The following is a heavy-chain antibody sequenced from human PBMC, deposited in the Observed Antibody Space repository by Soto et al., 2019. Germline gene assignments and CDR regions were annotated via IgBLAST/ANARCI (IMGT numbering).Heavy chain of an antibody. J-gene: IGHJ4*02. V-gene: IGHV1-69*14. CDR3: ARTGNSEFDY. CDR1: GGTFSNYA. D-gene: IGHD1-7*01. CDR2: ITPLVTTA. Sequence: QVQLVQSGAEVKKPGSSVKVSCKASGGTFSNYAINWVRQAPGQGLEWMGGITPLVTTANYAQNYRGRVTITADKSTSTAYMELSRLRSEDTVVYYCARTGNSEFDYWGQGTLVTVSS.